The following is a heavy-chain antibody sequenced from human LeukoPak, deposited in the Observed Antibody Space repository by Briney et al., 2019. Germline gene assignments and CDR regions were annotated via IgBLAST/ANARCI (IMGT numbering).Heavy chain of an antibody. D-gene: IGHD2-15*01. CDR2: ISSRSGYI. V-gene: IGHV3-21*01. Sequence: GGSLRLSCAASGFTFSTYTMNWVRQAPGKGLEWVSSISSRSGYIYYADSVKGRFTISRDNAKNSLYLQMNSLRAEDTAVYSCARGADGVSSNSRGWFDPWGQGTLVTVSS. J-gene: IGHJ5*02. CDR3: ARGADGVSSNSRGWFDP. CDR1: GFTFSTYT.